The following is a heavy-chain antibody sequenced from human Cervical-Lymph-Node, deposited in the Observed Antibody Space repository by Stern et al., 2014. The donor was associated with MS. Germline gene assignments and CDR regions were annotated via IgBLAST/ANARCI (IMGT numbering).Heavy chain of an antibody. CDR1: GGTFSSFA. J-gene: IGHJ4*02. CDR2: IIPIIGTA. Sequence: VQLLESGTKIKRPGSSVKVSCKASGGTFSSFAISWLRQAPGQGPEWMGGIIPIIGTANYAQKFQGRVTITADVSTTTAYMELSSLRSEDTAVYYCARGRNGYPGIFDYWGQGTLVTVSS. D-gene: IGHD5-24*01. V-gene: IGHV1-69*01. CDR3: ARGRNGYPGIFDY.